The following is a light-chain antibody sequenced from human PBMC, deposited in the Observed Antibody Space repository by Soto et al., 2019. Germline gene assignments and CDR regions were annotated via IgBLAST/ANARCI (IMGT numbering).Light chain of an antibody. CDR2: SNN. CDR1: SSNIGSNT. J-gene: IGLJ3*02. CDR3: AAWDDSLNGPV. Sequence: QSVLTQPPSASGTPGQRGTISCSGSSSNIGSNTVNWYQQLPGTAPKLLIYSNNQRPSGVPDRFSGSKSGTSASLAISGLQSEDEADYYCAAWDDSLNGPVFGGGTKLTV. V-gene: IGLV1-44*01.